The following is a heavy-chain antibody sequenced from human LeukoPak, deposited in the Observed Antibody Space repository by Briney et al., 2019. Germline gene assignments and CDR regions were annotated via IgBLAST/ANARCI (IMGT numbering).Heavy chain of an antibody. Sequence: ASVKVSCKASGYTFTSYDINWARQATEQGLEWMGWMSPNSGNTGYAQKFQGRVTMTRNTSISTAYMELSSLRSDDTAVYYCARGLGFCSGVNCYGVGSSDYWGQGTLVTVSS. V-gene: IGHV1-8*01. J-gene: IGHJ4*02. CDR3: ARGLGFCSGVNCYGVGSSDY. CDR1: GYTFTSYD. CDR2: MSPNSGNT. D-gene: IGHD2-15*01.